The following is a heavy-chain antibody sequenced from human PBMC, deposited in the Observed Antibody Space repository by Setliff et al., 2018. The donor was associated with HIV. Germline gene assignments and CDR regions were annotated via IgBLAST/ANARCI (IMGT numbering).Heavy chain of an antibody. D-gene: IGHD3-3*01. CDR1: DYTFTNYG. Sequence: GASVKVSCKTSDYTFTNYGIYWVRQAPGQGLEWMGWISASNDNTNYAQKFQGRVTMTTDTSTNTAYMELRSLRSDDTAVYYCAKDQDGLQFLEWLQPTFDIWGQGTMVTVSS. V-gene: IGHV1-18*01. CDR3: AKDQDGLQFLEWLQPTFDI. CDR2: ISASNDNT. J-gene: IGHJ3*02.